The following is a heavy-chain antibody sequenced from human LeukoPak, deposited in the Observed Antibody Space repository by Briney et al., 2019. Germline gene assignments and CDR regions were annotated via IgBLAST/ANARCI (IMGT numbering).Heavy chain of an antibody. CDR3: ARGLRNTDTFDI. CDR1: GFIFSNYG. J-gene: IGHJ3*02. V-gene: IGHV3-33*01. Sequence: PGGSLRLSCAASGFIFSNYGMHWVRQAPGKGLEWVAVIWYDGSNKYYADSVEGRFTISRDNSKNTVYLQMNSLRAEDTAVYYCARGLRNTDTFDIWGQGTMVTVSS. CDR2: IWYDGSNK.